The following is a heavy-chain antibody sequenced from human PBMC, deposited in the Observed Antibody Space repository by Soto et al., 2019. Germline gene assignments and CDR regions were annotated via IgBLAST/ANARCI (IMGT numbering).Heavy chain of an antibody. V-gene: IGHV1-18*01. D-gene: IGHD4-17*01. CDR3: ARGRYGDY. CDR1: GYIFTSYG. J-gene: IGHJ4*02. CDR2: ISAHNGNT. Sequence: GPEVKKPGASVKVSCKGSGYIFTSYGIAWVRQAPGQGLEWMGWISAHNGNTEYAQKFKGRVTVTRDTSTSTAYLELRSLRSDDTALYYCARGRYGDYWGQGALVTVSS.